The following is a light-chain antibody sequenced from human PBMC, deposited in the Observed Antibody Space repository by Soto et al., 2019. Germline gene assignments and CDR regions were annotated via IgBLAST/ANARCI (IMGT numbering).Light chain of an antibody. J-gene: IGKJ4*01. CDR1: QSVSSN. CDR2: GAS. V-gene: IGKV3-15*01. CDR3: QQYNNWTPLT. Sequence: ERVTTQSPATLSVSPGERATLSCRASQSVSSNLAWYQQKPGQAPRLLIYGASTRATGIPARFSGSGSGTEFTLTISSLQSEDFAVYYCQQYNNWTPLTFGGGSKVDIK.